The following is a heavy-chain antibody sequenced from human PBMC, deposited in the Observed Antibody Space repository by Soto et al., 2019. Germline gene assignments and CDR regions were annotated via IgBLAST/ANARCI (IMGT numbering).Heavy chain of an antibody. CDR2: ISYDGSNK. D-gene: IGHD4-17*01. V-gene: IGHV3-30-3*01. Sequence: QVQLVESGGGVVQPGRSLRLSCAASGFTFSSYAMHWVRQAPGKGLEWVAVISYDGSNKYYADSVKGRFTISRDNSKNTLYVQMNSLRAEDTAVYYCARDLISTTVTTYRYYYYGMDVWGQGTTVTVSS. CDR3: ARDLISTTVTTYRYYYYGMDV. CDR1: GFTFSSYA. J-gene: IGHJ6*02.